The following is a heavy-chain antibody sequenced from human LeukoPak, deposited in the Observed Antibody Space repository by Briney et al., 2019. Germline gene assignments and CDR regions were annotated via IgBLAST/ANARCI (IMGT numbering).Heavy chain of an antibody. V-gene: IGHV3-23*01. Sequence: GGSLRLSCAASGFSFATYAMTWVRQAPGKGQEWVSAIADSGGVTYYADSVKGRFTISRDNSKNTLYLQMNSLKTEDTAVYYCARGHTRAGVIGFDYWGQGTLVTVSS. J-gene: IGHJ4*02. D-gene: IGHD3-10*01. CDR3: ARGHTRAGVIGFDY. CDR2: IADSGGVT. CDR1: GFSFATYA.